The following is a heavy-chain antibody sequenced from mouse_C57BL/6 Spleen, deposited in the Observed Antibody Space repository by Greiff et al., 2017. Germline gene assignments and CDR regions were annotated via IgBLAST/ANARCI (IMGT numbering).Heavy chain of an antibody. CDR3: ARYPDYYGSGYYAMDY. J-gene: IGHJ4*01. CDR2: ISSGSSTI. CDR1: GFTFSDYG. Sequence: EVKLVESGGGLVKPGGSLKLSCAASGFTFSDYGMHWVRQAPEKGLEWVAYISSGSSTIYYADTVKGRFTISRDNDKNTLFLHMTSLRSEDTAMYYCARYPDYYGSGYYAMDYWGQGTSVTVSS. V-gene: IGHV5-17*01. D-gene: IGHD1-1*01.